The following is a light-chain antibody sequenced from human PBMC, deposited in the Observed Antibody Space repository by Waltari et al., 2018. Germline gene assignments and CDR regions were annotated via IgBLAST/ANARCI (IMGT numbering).Light chain of an antibody. J-gene: IGLJ1*01. CDR2: RNN. CDR3: SAWDSNLSAYV. CDR1: INNDGNQG. Sequence: QAGLTQPPSVSTGLRQTATLTCTGNINNDGNQGPAWPQQHQGRPPKVLTYRNNNRPSGISERVSASRSGNTASLTITGLQPEDEADYYCSAWDSNLSAYVFGTGTKVTVL. V-gene: IGLV10-54*04.